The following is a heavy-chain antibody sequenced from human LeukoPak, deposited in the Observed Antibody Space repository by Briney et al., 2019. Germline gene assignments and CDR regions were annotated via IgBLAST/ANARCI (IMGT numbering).Heavy chain of an antibody. D-gene: IGHD4-23*01. J-gene: IGHJ4*02. V-gene: IGHV3-30*04. CDR1: GFTFSSFS. CDR3: ARDPNRLADYGGDYFDH. CDR2: ISHDGSHE. Sequence: GGSLRLSCVASGFTFSSFSMHWVRQAPGNGLEWVAVISHDGSHESYADSVRGRFTISRDNSKNTLSLQMNTLRPEDTALFYCARDPNRLADYGGDYFDHWGQGTLVTASS.